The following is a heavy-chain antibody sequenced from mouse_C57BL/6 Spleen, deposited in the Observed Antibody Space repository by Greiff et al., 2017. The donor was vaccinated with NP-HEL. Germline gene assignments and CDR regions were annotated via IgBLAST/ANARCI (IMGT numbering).Heavy chain of an antibody. V-gene: IGHV14-2*01. CDR3: ARQSLLPADYFDD. CDR2: IDPVAGGT. D-gene: IGHD2-1*01. CDR1: GFNIKDYY. Sequence: EVQLQESGAELVKPGASVKLSCTASGFNIKDYYMPWVKQRTEQGLEWIGRIDPVAGGTKYAPKFQGKSTITADTAYNTAYLQLSSLTSEDTAVYYCARQSLLPADYFDDWGKGTTLTVSS. J-gene: IGHJ2*01.